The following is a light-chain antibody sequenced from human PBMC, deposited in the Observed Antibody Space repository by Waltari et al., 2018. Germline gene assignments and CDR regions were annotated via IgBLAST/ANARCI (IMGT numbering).Light chain of an antibody. V-gene: IGLV1-47*01. CDR1: SSNIGGNV. J-gene: IGLJ2*01. Sequence: QSVLTQPPSASGTPGQRVTISCSGSSSNIGGNVVHWYQQVPGTTPKLLIYRNDQRPSGVPDRFSGSKSGTSASLAISGLRSEDEADYYCAAWDDKLGGRWEFGGGTKLTVL. CDR2: RND. CDR3: AAWDDKLGGRWE.